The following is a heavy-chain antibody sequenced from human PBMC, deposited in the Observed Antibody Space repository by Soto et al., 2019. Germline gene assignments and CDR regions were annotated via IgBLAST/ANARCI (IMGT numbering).Heavy chain of an antibody. Sequence: SETLSLTCAVSGVSISSDNWWSWVRQPPGKGLEWIGEIYHSGNTHYNPSLKSRVTISVDKSKHQFSLKLNSVTAADTALYYFAKASGSCPSCYSITADYYEFGMDDGAQGTTVTVSS. CDR1: GVSISSDNW. V-gene: IGHV4-4*02. CDR2: IYHSGNT. J-gene: IGHJ6*01. CDR3: AKASGSCPSCYSITADYYEFGMDD. D-gene: IGHD2-15*01.